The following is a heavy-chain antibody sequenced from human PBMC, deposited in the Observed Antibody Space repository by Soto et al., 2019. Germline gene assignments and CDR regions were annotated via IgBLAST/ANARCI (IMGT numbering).Heavy chain of an antibody. J-gene: IGHJ4*02. Sequence: QLQLQESGPGLVKPSGTLSLICTVSGGSIRSSSYYWGWIRQPPGKGLEWIGSIYYSGSTYYNPSLKSRVTISVYTSENQFSLQLSSVTAADTAVYYCATYTSLTPSTVTTLWGQGTLVTVSS. D-gene: IGHD4-17*01. CDR3: ATYTSLTPSTVTTL. CDR2: IYYSGST. CDR1: GGSIRSSSYY. V-gene: IGHV4-39*01.